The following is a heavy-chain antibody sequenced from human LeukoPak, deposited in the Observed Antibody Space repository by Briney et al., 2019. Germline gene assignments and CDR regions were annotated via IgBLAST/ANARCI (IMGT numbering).Heavy chain of an antibody. CDR3: AKDRLYCTSTTCYYRGYCSTGGDY. V-gene: IGHV3-30*02. J-gene: IGHJ4*02. D-gene: IGHD2-2*01. CDR2: IRYDGSNK. CDR1: GFTFSSYG. Sequence: SGGSLRLSCAASGFTFSSYGMHWVRQAPGEGLEWVAFIRYDGSNKYYADSVKGRFTISRDNSKNTLYLQMNSLRAEDTAVYYCAKDRLYCTSTTCYYRGYCSTGGDYWGQGTLVTVSS.